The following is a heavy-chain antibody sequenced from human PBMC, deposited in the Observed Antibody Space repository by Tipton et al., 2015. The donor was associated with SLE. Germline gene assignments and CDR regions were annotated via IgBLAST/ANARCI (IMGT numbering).Heavy chain of an antibody. CDR1: GGSFSGYY. V-gene: IGHV4-34*01. J-gene: IGHJ6*03. D-gene: IGHD1-26*01. Sequence: LSLTCAVYGGSFSGYYWSWIRPPPGKGLEWIGEINHSGNTNYNPSLKSRVTISVDTSKNQFSLMLSSVTAAGTAVYFCARVSGSYLYYYYYYNMDVWDEGTTVTVSS. CDR2: INHSGNT. CDR3: ARVSGSYLYYYYYYNMDV.